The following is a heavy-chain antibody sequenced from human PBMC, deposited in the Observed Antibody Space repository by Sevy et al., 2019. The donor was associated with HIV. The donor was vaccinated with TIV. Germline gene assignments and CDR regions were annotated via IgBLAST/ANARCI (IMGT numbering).Heavy chain of an antibody. Sequence: ASLKVSCKASGYTFTSYDINWVRQATGQGLEWMGWMNPNSGNTGYAQKFQGRVTMTRNTSISTAYMELSSLRSEDTAVYYCARVIAAAGYYYYYGMDVWGQGTTVTVSS. CDR1: GYTFTSYD. J-gene: IGHJ6*02. CDR2: MNPNSGNT. CDR3: ARVIAAAGYYYYYGMDV. V-gene: IGHV1-8*01. D-gene: IGHD6-13*01.